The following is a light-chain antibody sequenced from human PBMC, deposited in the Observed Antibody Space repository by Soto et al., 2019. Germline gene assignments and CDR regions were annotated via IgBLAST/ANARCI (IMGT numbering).Light chain of an antibody. CDR2: DAS. CDR1: QSVASY. Sequence: EIVMTQSPATLSVSPGERATLSCRASQSVASYLAWYQQKPGQAPRLLIYDASTRATGIPARFSGSGSGTEFTLTISILQSEDFAVYFCQQYNNWLAWTFGQGTKVDIK. V-gene: IGKV3-15*01. CDR3: QQYNNWLAWT. J-gene: IGKJ1*01.